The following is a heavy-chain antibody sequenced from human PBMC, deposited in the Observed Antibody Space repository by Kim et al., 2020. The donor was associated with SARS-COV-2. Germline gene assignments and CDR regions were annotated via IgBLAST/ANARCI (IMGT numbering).Heavy chain of an antibody. J-gene: IGHJ4*02. D-gene: IGHD3-10*01. Sequence: GGSLRLSCAASGFTFSSYAMHWVRQAPGKGLEWVAVISYDGSNKYYADSVKGRFTISRDNSKNTLYLQMNSLRAEDTAVYYCARDRLGHYYGSGNDYWGQGTLVTVSS. CDR2: ISYDGSNK. CDR3: ARDRLGHYYGSGNDY. V-gene: IGHV3-30*04. CDR1: GFTFSSYA.